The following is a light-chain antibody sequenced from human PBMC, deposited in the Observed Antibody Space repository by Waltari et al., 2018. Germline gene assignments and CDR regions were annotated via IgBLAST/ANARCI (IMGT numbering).Light chain of an antibody. V-gene: IGKV2-28*01. CDR1: QSLLHSNGYNY. J-gene: IGKJ5*01. CDR2: LGS. CDR3: MQALQTSIT. Sequence: DIVMTQSPLSLSVTPGEPASISCRSSQSLLHSNGYNYSDWYLQKPGQSPQLLIYLGSNRASGVPDRFSGSGSGTDFTLKISRVEAEDVGVYYCMQALQTSITFGQGTRLEIK.